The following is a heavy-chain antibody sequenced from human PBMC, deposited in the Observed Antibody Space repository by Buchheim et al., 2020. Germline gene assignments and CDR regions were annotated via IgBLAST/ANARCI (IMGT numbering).Heavy chain of an antibody. V-gene: IGHV4-34*01. CDR3: ARGLRIAAGGGWFDP. CDR1: GGSFSGYY. J-gene: IGHJ5*02. CDR2: INHSGST. D-gene: IGHD6-13*01. Sequence: QVQLQQWGAGLLKPSETLSLTCAVYGGSFSGYYWSWIRQPPGKGLEWIGEINHSGSTNYNPSLKSRVTISVDTSKNQFSLKLSSVTAADTAVYYCARGLRIAAGGGWFDPWGQGTL.